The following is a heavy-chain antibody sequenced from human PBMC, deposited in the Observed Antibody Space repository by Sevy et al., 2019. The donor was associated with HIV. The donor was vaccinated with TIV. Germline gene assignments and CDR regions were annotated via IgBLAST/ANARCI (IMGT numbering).Heavy chain of an antibody. CDR2: ISPNSGDI. D-gene: IGHD2-15*01. J-gene: IGHJ6*02. Sequence: ASVKVSCKASGHTFSDYYIHWVRQAPGQGLEWMGRISPNSGDINYPQKFQGRVTMTRDISISTAYMDQSRLRSDDTAVYYCASPGGFCSGSSCWHSYYGMDVWGQGTTVTVSS. CDR1: GHTFSDYY. CDR3: ASPGGFCSGSSCWHSYYGMDV. V-gene: IGHV1-2*06.